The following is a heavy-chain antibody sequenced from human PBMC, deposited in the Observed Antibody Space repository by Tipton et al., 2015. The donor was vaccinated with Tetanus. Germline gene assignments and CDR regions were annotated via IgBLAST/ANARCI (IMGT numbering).Heavy chain of an antibody. CDR2: IYYSGST. D-gene: IGHD3-10*01. J-gene: IGHJ4*02. CDR3: AGCLADGVLPDSGLLD. CDR1: GGSISSGGYY. Sequence: TLSLTCTVSGGSISSGGYYWSWIRQHPGKGLEWIGYIYYSGSTYYNPSLKSRVTISVDTSKNQFSLKLSSVTAAATAVYYCAGCLADGVLPDSGLLDWGQGPLVTVSS. V-gene: IGHV4-31*03.